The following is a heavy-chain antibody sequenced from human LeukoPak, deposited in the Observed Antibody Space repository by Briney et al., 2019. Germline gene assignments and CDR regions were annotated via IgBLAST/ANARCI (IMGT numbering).Heavy chain of an antibody. CDR2: IKQDGSQK. D-gene: IGHD5-24*01. J-gene: IGHJ4*02. CDR3: ASAARQRWLQIDY. Sequence: QTGGSLSLSCAASGFMFSSNWMSWVRLAPGKGLEWVANIKQDGSQKYYVDSVKGRFTISRDNAKNSLYLQMDSLRAEDTAVYYCASAARQRWLQIDYWGQGTLVTVSP. CDR1: GFMFSSNW. V-gene: IGHV3-7*03.